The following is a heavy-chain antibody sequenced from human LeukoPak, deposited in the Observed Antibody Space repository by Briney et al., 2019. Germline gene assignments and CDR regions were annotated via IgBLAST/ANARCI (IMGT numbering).Heavy chain of an antibody. Sequence: GGSLRLSCAASGFTVSSDYMSWVRQAPGKGLEWVSVIYSGGSTYYADSVKGRFTISRDNSKNTLYLQMNSLRAEDTAVYYCARVLKYQLPPFFDYWGQGTLVTVSS. J-gene: IGHJ4*02. CDR2: IYSGGST. D-gene: IGHD2-2*01. CDR1: GFTVSSDY. V-gene: IGHV3-66*02. CDR3: ARVLKYQLPPFFDY.